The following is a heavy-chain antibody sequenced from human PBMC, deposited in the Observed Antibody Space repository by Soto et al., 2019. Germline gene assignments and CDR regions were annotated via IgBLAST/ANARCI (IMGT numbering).Heavy chain of an antibody. Sequence: GESLKISCKGSGYSFTSYWIGWVRQMPGKGLEWMGIIYPGDSDTRYSPSFQGQVTISADKSISTAYLQWSSLRAEDTAVYYCARDGIGGTVFRGFCDYWGQGTLVTVSS. J-gene: IGHJ4*02. CDR2: IYPGDSDT. D-gene: IGHD1-7*01. CDR3: ARDGIGGTVFRGFCDY. V-gene: IGHV5-51*01. CDR1: GYSFTSYW.